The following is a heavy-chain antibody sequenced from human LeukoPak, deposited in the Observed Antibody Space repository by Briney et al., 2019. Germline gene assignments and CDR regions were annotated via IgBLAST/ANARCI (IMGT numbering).Heavy chain of an antibody. V-gene: IGHV1-18*04. J-gene: IGHJ5*02. CDR2: ISAYNGNT. D-gene: IGHD1-26*01. CDR1: GYTFTGYY. CDR3: ARLLGARLDP. Sequence: GASVKVSCKASGYTFTGYYMHWVRQAPGQGLEWMGWISAYNGNTNYAQKLQGRVTMTTDTSTSTAYMELRSLRSDDTAVYYCARLLGARLDPWGQGTLVTVSS.